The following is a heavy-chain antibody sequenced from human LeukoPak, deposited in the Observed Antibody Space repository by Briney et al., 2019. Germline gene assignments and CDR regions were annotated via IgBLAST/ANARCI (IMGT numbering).Heavy chain of an antibody. D-gene: IGHD6-19*01. V-gene: IGHV3-53*01. CDR3: ARDQRSSGWYPL. CDR1: GFTVDSNY. CDR2: IYTGGNT. J-gene: IGHJ2*01. Sequence: GGSLRLSCAASGFTVDSNYLGWVRQAPGKGLEWVSTIYTGGNTYYADSVKGRFTISRDNSKNTLYLQMNSLRAEDTAVYYCARDQRSSGWYPLWGRGTLVTVSS.